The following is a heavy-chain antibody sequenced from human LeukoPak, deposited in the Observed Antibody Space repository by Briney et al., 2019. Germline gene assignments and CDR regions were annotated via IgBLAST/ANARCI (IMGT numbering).Heavy chain of an antibody. V-gene: IGHV1-46*01. D-gene: IGHD6-19*01. CDR1: GYTFTSYY. Sequence: SASAKVSSKASGYTFTSYYMHWVRQAPGQGLEWMGIINPSGGSTSYAQKFQGRVTMTRDTSTSTVYMELSSLRSEDTAVYYCARVTYSSGWWGDFDYWGQGTLVTVSS. J-gene: IGHJ4*02. CDR2: INPSGGST. CDR3: ARVTYSSGWWGDFDY.